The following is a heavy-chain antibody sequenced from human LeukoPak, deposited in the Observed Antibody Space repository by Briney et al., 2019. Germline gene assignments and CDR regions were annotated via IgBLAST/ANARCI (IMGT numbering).Heavy chain of an antibody. J-gene: IGHJ6*02. CDR1: GYSFTGYY. V-gene: IGHV1-2*02. Sequence: SVTVSRKGSGYSFTGYYMHWVRQAPGHPLEWLGWISHNRCGRNYAQKPHRRVTMTRYRSITTAYLELNRLRSDDTAVYYCARVGYSSLLVDYRMDVWGQGTTVTVSS. D-gene: IGHD5-18*01. CDR2: ISHNRCGR. CDR3: ARVGYSSLLVDYRMDV.